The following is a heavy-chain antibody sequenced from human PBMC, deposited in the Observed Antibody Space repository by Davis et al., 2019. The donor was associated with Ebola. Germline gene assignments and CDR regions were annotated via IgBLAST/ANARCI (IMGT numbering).Heavy chain of an antibody. Sequence: ASLKVSCKASGYTFTGYYMHWVRQAPGQGLEWMGWINPNSGGTNYAQKFQGWVTMTRDTSISTAYMELSRLRSDDTAVYYCARVGSGSEGYSGSYYDHGYFDYWGQGTLVTVSS. J-gene: IGHJ4*02. CDR2: INPNSGGT. CDR3: ARVGSGSEGYSGSYYDHGYFDY. D-gene: IGHD1-26*01. V-gene: IGHV1-2*04. CDR1: GYTFTGYY.